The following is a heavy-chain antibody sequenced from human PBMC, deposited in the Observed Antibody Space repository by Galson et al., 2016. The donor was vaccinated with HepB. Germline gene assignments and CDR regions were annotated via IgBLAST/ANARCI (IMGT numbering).Heavy chain of an antibody. J-gene: IGHJ4*02. Sequence: PGKGLEWVSTISGRSGGTYYADSVKGRFTISRDNSKNTLFLQMNSLRAEDTARYYCAKGAPYYYDSSGYYGPGDFWGQGTQVTVSS. D-gene: IGHD3-22*01. CDR2: ISGRSGGT. V-gene: IGHV3-23*01. CDR3: AKGAPYYYDSSGYYGPGDF.